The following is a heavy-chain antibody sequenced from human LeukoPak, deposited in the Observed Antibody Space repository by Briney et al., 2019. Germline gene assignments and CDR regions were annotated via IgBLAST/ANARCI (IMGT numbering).Heavy chain of an antibody. CDR2: IYYTGST. CDR1: GGSISSSSYC. J-gene: IGHJ3*01. CDR3: AREDDSWGPNNLDL. Sequence: SSETLSLTCTVPGGSISSSSYCWGWIRQPPGKGLEWIGSIYYTGSTYYNPSLKSRVTISVDTSKSQFSLKLSSVTAADTAVYYCAREDDSWGPNNLDLWGQGTMVTVSS. D-gene: IGHD7-27*01. V-gene: IGHV4-39*02.